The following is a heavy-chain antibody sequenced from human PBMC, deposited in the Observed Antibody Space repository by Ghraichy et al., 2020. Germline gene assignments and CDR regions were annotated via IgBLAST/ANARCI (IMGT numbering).Heavy chain of an antibody. Sequence: GGSLRLSCAASGFTFSSYSMNWVRQAPGKGLEWVSYISSSSSTIYYADSVKGRFTISRDNAKNSLSLQMNSLRDEDTAVYYCARERGYNYGYSDYWGQGTLVTVSS. V-gene: IGHV3-48*02. D-gene: IGHD5-18*01. J-gene: IGHJ4*02. CDR1: GFTFSSYS. CDR2: ISSSSSTI. CDR3: ARERGYNYGYSDY.